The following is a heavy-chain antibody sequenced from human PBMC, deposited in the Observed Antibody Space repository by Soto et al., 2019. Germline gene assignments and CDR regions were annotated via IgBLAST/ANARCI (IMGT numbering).Heavy chain of an antibody. V-gene: IGHV1-3*01. CDR2: INAGNGNT. CDR3: ARGLTGATRYYYYYYVMDV. Sequence: ASVKVSCKASGYTFTSYAMHWVRQAPGQRLEWMGWINAGNGNTKYSQKFQGRVTITRDTSASTAYMELSSLRSEDTAVYYCARGLTGATRYYYYYYVMDVWGQGTTVTVSS. CDR1: GYTFTSYA. D-gene: IGHD1-26*01. J-gene: IGHJ6*02.